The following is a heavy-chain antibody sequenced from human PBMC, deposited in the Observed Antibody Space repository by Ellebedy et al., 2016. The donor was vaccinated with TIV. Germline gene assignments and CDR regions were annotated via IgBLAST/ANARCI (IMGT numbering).Heavy chain of an antibody. D-gene: IGHD3-10*01. V-gene: IGHV3-30*18. CDR1: GFDFSLFG. CDR3: AKGSPRAVLFDH. CDR2: ISYDGSQT. Sequence: GGSLRLXXAASGFDFSLFGMHWVRQAPGKGLEWVAVISYDGSQTIYADSVKGRFTVSRDNSKGTVHLQMNILRPEDTATYFCAKGSPRAVLFDHWGQGALVTVSS. J-gene: IGHJ4*02.